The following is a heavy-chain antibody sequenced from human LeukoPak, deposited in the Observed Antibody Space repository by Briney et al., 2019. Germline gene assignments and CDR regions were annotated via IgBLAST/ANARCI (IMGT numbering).Heavy chain of an antibody. CDR3: AKGGYYGSGSYLGFVDY. CDR2: ISWNSGSI. D-gene: IGHD3-10*01. J-gene: IGHJ4*02. Sequence: GGSLRLSCAASGFTFDDYAMHWVRQAPGKGLEWVSGISWNSGSIGYADSVKGRFTISRDNAKNSLYLQMNSLRAEDTALYYCAKGGYYGSGSYLGFVDYWGQGTLVTVSS. CDR1: GFTFDDYA. V-gene: IGHV3-9*01.